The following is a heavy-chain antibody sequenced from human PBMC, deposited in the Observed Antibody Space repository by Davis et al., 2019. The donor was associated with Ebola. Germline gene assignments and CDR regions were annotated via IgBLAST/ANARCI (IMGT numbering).Heavy chain of an antibody. J-gene: IGHJ4*02. CDR1: GYTFTNYD. Sequence: ASVKVSCKASGYTFTNYDVHWVRQGTGQGLEWIGWMNPNSGNTGYGQKFQGRVTMTRDTSTSTIYMELSSLRSEDTAVYYCARGRGFYFDYWGQGTLVTVSS. V-gene: IGHV1-8*01. CDR2: MNPNSGNT. D-gene: IGHD5-12*01. CDR3: ARGRGFYFDY.